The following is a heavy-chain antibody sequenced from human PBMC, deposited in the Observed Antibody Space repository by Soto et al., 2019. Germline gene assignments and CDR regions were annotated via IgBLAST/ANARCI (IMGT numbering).Heavy chain of an antibody. Sequence: GGSLRLSCTASGFTFGDYAMSWVRQAPGKGLEWVGFIRSKAYGGTTEYAASVKGRFTISRDDSKSIAYLQMNSLKTEDTAVYYCTRPLGIGVGAFDIWGQGTMVTVSS. D-gene: IGHD7-27*01. V-gene: IGHV3-49*04. CDR1: GFTFGDYA. CDR2: IRSKAYGGTT. J-gene: IGHJ3*02. CDR3: TRPLGIGVGAFDI.